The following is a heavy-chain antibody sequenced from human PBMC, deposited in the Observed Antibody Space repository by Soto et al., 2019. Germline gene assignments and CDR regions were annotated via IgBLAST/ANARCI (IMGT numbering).Heavy chain of an antibody. V-gene: IGHV5-51*01. CDR3: AGHGAYCGGDCYQTTGYYYYGMDV. Sequence: GESLKISCKGSGYSFTSYWIGWVRQMPGKGLEWMGIIYPGDSDTRYSPSFQGQVTISADKSISTAYLQWSSLKASDTAMYYCAGHGAYCGGDCYQTTGYYYYGMDVWGQGTTVTVSS. CDR1: GYSFTSYW. CDR2: IYPGDSDT. D-gene: IGHD2-21*02. J-gene: IGHJ6*02.